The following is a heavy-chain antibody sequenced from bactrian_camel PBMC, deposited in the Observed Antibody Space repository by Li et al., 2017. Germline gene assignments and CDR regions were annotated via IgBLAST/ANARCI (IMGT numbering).Heavy chain of an antibody. CDR3: AARRPGDGCYLGSWSAPDGHNY. CDR2: FDAGGRS. J-gene: IGHJ4*01. D-gene: IGHD3*01. CDR1: GYYYTDYC. Sequence: VQLVESGGGSVQAGGSLRLSCATRGYYYTDYCMGWFRQAPGKEREGVALTYFDAGGRSVYGDSVKGRFTVSIVNTGKDKNTLSLRMNSLKPEDTGMYYCAARRPGDGCYLGSWSAPDGHNYWGQGTQVTVS. V-gene: IGHV3S31*01.